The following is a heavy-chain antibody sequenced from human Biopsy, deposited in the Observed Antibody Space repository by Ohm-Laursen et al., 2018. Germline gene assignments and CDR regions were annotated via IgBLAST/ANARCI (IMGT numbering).Heavy chain of an antibody. D-gene: IGHD5-24*01. CDR1: GGPIDSYY. Sequence: SQTLSLTCTVSGGPIDSYYWSWIRQPPGQALEWIGYIYFTGRTSYNPSLKSRVTMSVNTSKKQFSLRLSPVTAADTAVYYCASAGYNPDWNFDLWGRGTRVTVSS. J-gene: IGHJ2*01. V-gene: IGHV4-59*12. CDR2: IYFTGRT. CDR3: ASAGYNPDWNFDL.